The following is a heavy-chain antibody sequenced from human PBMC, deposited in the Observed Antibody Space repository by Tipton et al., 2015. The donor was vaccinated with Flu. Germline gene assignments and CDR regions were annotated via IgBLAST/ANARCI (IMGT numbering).Heavy chain of an antibody. J-gene: IGHJ4*02. CDR3: AREGVQGVHAYLLY. D-gene: IGHD3-10*01. CDR1: GYSINSDYY. Sequence: TLSLTCTVSGYSINSDYYWGWIRQPPGKGLEWIGSFYHSGSTYYNPSLKSRVTISIDTSKNQFSLKLSSVTAADTAVYYCAREGVQGVHAYLLYWGQGTLVTVSS. V-gene: IGHV4-38-2*02. CDR2: FYHSGST.